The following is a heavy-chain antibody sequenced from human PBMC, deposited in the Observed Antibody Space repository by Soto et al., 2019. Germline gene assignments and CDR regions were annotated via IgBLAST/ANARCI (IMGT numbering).Heavy chain of an antibody. CDR2: ISPSSSII. CDR1: GFTFSNYG. Sequence: GSLRLSCAASGFTFSNYGMNWVRQAPGKGLEWVSYISPSSSIIYYADSVKGRFTISRENAMNSLYLQMNSLRAEDTAIYYCARAYSSSSGKNAFDFWAKGQWSPSPQ. V-gene: IGHV3-48*01. J-gene: IGHJ3*01. CDR3: ARAYSSSSGKNAFDF. D-gene: IGHD6-13*01.